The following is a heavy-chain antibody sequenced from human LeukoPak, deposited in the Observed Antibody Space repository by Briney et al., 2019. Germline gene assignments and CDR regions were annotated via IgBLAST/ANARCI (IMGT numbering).Heavy chain of an antibody. D-gene: IGHD1-14*01. CDR3: AKAEWFDP. V-gene: IGHV3-30*18. CDR1: GFTFSSYG. Sequence: GGSLRLSCAASGFTFSSYGMHWVRQAPGKGLEWVAVISYDGSNKYYADSVKGRFTISRDSSKNTLYLQMNSLRAEDTAVYYCAKAEWFDPWGQGTLVTVSS. J-gene: IGHJ5*02. CDR2: ISYDGSNK.